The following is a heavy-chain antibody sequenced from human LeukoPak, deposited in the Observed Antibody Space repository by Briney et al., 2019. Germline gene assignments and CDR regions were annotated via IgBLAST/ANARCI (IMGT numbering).Heavy chain of an antibody. D-gene: IGHD4-23*01. Sequence: ASVKVSCKASGGTFSSYAISWVRQAPGQGLEWMGGIISIFGTANYAQKFQGRVTITADESTSTAYMELSSLRSEDTAVYYCAIPFGGNSGPPDYWGQGTLVTVSS. CDR2: IISIFGTA. CDR3: AIPFGGNSGPPDY. CDR1: GGTFSSYA. J-gene: IGHJ4*02. V-gene: IGHV1-69*13.